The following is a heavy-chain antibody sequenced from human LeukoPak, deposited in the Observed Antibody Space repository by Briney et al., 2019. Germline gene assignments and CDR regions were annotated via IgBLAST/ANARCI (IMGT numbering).Heavy chain of an antibody. D-gene: IGHD6-13*01. CDR2: IYSGGST. CDR1: GFTVSSNY. Sequence: GGSLRLSCAASGFTVSSNYMSWVRQAPGKGLEWVSVIYSGGSTYYADSVKGRFTISRDNSKNTLYLQMNSLRAEDTAVYCCARGGVAAAGMDMDVWGQGTTVTVSS. CDR3: ARGGVAAAGMDMDV. V-gene: IGHV3-66*02. J-gene: IGHJ6*02.